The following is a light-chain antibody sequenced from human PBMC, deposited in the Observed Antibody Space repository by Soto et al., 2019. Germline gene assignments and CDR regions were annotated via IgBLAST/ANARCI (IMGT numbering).Light chain of an antibody. CDR1: QGISNY. CDR3: QKYNSAPFT. V-gene: IGKV1-27*01. Sequence: DIQMTQSPSSLSASVGDRVTITCRASQGISNYLTCYQQKPGKVPKLLIYAASTLKSGFPSLLSGSGSGTDFTLSISSLHPEDVATYYCQKYNSAPFTFGPETKVDIK. CDR2: AAS. J-gene: IGKJ3*01.